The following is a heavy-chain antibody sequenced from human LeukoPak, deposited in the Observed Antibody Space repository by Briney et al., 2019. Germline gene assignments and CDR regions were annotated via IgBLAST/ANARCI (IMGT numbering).Heavy chain of an antibody. V-gene: IGHV4-34*01. CDR3: ARDRAHCSSSSCLNWFGP. J-gene: IGHJ5*02. CDR1: GVSFSGYY. CDR2: INHSGGT. Sequence: PSGTLSLTCAVSGVSFSGYYWSWIRQPPGKGLEWIWGINHSGGTNYNPSLKSGVSISVDTSKNQFSLKLSSVTAADTAVYYCARDRAHCSSSSCLNWFGPWGQGTLVTVST. D-gene: IGHD2-2*01.